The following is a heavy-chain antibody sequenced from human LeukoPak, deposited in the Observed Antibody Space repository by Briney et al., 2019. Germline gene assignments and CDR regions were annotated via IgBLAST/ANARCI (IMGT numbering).Heavy chain of an antibody. CDR3: ARGWAGAFDC. CDR2: ISSSSSYT. CDR1: GFTFSSYA. Sequence: TGGSLRLSCAASGFTFSSYAMNWVRQAPGKGLEWVSYISSSSSYTNYADSVKGRFTISRDDSQNTLHLQMNSLRAEDTALYYCARGWAGAFDCWGQGTLVTVSS. V-gene: IGHV3-21*05. J-gene: IGHJ4*02. D-gene: IGHD1-26*01.